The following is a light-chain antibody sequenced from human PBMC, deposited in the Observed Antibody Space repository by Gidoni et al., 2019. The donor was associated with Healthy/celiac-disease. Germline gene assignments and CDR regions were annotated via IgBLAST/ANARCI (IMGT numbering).Light chain of an antibody. CDR1: SSNNGAGYD. V-gene: IGLV1-40*01. J-gene: IGLJ2*01. Sequence: QSVPTQPPSVSGAPGPRVTISCTGSSSNNGAGYDVHWYQQLPGTAPKLLSYGNSNRPSGVPDRFSGSKSGTSASLAITGLQAEDEADYYCQSYDSSLSGSVFGGGTKLTVL. CDR3: QSYDSSLSGSV. CDR2: GNS.